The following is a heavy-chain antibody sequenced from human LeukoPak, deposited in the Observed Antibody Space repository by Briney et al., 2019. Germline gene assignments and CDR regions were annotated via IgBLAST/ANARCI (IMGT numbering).Heavy chain of an antibody. CDR1: GFTFSSYA. Sequence: PGGSLRLSCAASGFTFSSYAMSWFRQAPGKGLEWVSAISGSGGSTYYADSVKGRFTISRDNAKNSLCLQMNSLRAEDTAVYYCASPAPNYDFWSGYYRPDAFDIWGQGTMVTVSS. CDR2: ISGSGGST. D-gene: IGHD3-3*01. J-gene: IGHJ3*02. V-gene: IGHV3-23*01. CDR3: ASPAPNYDFWSGYYRPDAFDI.